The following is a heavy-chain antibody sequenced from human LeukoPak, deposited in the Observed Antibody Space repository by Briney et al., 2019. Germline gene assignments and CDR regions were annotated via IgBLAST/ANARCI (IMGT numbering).Heavy chain of an antibody. CDR1: GYTFTSYG. CDR3: ARAGGVVSHFDY. Sequence: ASVNVSCKASGYTFTSYGISWVRQAPGQGLEWMGWISAYNGDTKYAQKLQGRVTMTTDTSTSTAYMELRSLRSDDTAFYYCARAGGVVSHFDYWGQGTLVTVSS. D-gene: IGHD3-3*01. CDR2: ISAYNGDT. J-gene: IGHJ4*02. V-gene: IGHV1-18*01.